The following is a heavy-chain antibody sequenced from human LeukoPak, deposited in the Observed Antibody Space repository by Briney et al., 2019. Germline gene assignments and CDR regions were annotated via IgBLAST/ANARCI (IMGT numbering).Heavy chain of an antibody. V-gene: IGHV3-20*04. J-gene: IGHJ4*02. D-gene: IGHD2-21*01. CDR2: INWNGGSI. Sequence: RPGGSLRLSCAASGFIFDDFGMNWVRQAPGKGLEWVSSINWNGGSINYADSVQGRFTVSRDNAKSSLYLQMNSLRAEDTAVYYCVRVGGDRVYWGQGTLVTVSS. CDR3: VRVGGDRVY. CDR1: GFIFDDFG.